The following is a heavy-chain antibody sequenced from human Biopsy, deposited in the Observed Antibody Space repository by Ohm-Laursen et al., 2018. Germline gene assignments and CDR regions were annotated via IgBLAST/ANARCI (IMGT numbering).Heavy chain of an antibody. CDR2: MYYSGST. J-gene: IGHJ4*02. CDR3: VRGRSPATY. D-gene: IGHD3-16*01. Sequence: SETLSLTCTVPGGSLNFYYWSWIRQPPGKGLEWIGYMYYSGSTKYSPSLKNRVTVSFDTSRNQFSLKLTSMTPADTAVYYCVRGRSPATYWGQGALVIVSS. CDR1: GGSLNFYY. V-gene: IGHV4-59*01.